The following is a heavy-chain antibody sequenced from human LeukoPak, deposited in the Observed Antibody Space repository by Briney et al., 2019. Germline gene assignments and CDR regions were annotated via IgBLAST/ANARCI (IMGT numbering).Heavy chain of an antibody. V-gene: IGHV3-30*02. CDR2: IRYDGSNK. CDR3: AKDPHSSGGSCYDY. J-gene: IGHJ4*02. Sequence: PGGSLRLSCAASGFTFGSYGMHWVRQAPGKGREWVAFIRYDGSNKYYADSVKGRFTISRDNSKNTLYLQMNSLRAEDTAVYYCAKDPHSSGGSCYDYWGQGTLVTVSS. D-gene: IGHD2-15*01. CDR1: GFTFGSYG.